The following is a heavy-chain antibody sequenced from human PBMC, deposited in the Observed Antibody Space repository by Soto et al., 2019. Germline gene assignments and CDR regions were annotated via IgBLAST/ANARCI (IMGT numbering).Heavy chain of an antibody. V-gene: IGHV4-59*01. CDR3: ARVGGYYGDYPNFDY. D-gene: IGHD4-17*01. CDR1: GGSLNPYY. J-gene: IGHJ4*02. Sequence: SETLSLTCIVSGGSLNPYYWSWIRQPPGKGLEWIGNIYYSGSTNYNPSRRTRVTISVDTSKNQVSLRLTSVTAADTAVYFCARVGGYYGDYPNFDYWGQGTLVTVSS. CDR2: IYYSGST.